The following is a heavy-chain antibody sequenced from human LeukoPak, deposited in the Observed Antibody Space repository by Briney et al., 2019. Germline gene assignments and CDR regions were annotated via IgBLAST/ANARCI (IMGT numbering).Heavy chain of an antibody. CDR3: ARARDYYDSSGYYPYYFDY. J-gene: IGHJ4*02. D-gene: IGHD3-22*01. V-gene: IGHV7-4-1*02. Sequence: ASVKVSCKASGYTFTSYAMNWVRQAPGQGLEWMGWINTNTGNPTYAQGFTGRFVFSLDTSVSTAYLQISSLKAEDTAVYYCARARDYYDSSGYYPYYFDYWGQGTLVTVSS. CDR2: INTNTGNP. CDR1: GYTFTSYA.